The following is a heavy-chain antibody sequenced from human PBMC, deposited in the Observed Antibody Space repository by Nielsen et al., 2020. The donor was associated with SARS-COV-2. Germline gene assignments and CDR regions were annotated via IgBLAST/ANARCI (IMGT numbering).Heavy chain of an antibody. D-gene: IGHD3-10*02. CDR3: ARTIPANVGYFDY. V-gene: IGHV4-39*01. CDR1: GGSISISSYY. J-gene: IGHJ4*02. Sequence: SETLSLTCTVSGGSISISSYYWGWIRQPPGKGLEWIGSIYYSGSTYYNPSLKSRVTISVDTSKNQFSLKLSSVTAADTAVYYCARTIPANVGYFDYWGQGTLVTVSS. CDR2: IYYSGST.